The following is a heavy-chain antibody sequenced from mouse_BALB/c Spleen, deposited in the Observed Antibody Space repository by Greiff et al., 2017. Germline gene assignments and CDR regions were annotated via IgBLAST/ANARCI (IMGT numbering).Heavy chain of an antibody. D-gene: IGHD1-1*01. CDR3: ARGRGFTTVVATDY. J-gene: IGHJ2*01. V-gene: IGHV1-69*02. CDR1: GYTFTSYW. Sequence: QVQLQQPGAELVKPGASVKLSCKASGYTFTSYWMHWVKQRPGQGLEWIGEIDPSDSYTNYNQKFKGKATLTVDKSSSTAYMQLSSLTPEDSAVYYCARGRGFTTVVATDYWGQGTTLTVSS. CDR2: IDPSDSYT.